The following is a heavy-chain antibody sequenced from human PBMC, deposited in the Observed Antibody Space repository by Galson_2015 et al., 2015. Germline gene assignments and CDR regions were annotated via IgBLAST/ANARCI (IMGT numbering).Heavy chain of an antibody. J-gene: IGHJ5*02. Sequence: SLRLSCAASGFTVSSNYMSWVRQAPGKGLEWVSVIYSGGNTYYADSVKGRFTISRDNSKNTLYLQMNSLRDEDTAVYYCARVGSGWYTRYFDLWGQGALVTVSS. V-gene: IGHV3-53*01. CDR1: GFTVSSNY. CDR2: IYSGGNT. D-gene: IGHD6-19*01. CDR3: ARVGSGWYTRYFDL.